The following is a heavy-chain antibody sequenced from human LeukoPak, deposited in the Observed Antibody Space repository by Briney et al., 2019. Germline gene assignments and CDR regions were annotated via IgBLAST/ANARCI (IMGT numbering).Heavy chain of an antibody. CDR3: ARDGPAQMVDFDY. V-gene: IGHV3-7*03. J-gene: IGHJ4*02. CDR2: IKQDGSVK. Sequence: GGSLRLSYVVSGFTSSTYWMSWVRQAPGKGLECVATIKQDGSVKNYGDSVQGRFTISRDNAKNSLYLQMHSLRVEDTAVYYCARDGPAQMVDFDYWGQGTLVTVSS. D-gene: IGHD3-10*01. CDR1: GFTSSTYW.